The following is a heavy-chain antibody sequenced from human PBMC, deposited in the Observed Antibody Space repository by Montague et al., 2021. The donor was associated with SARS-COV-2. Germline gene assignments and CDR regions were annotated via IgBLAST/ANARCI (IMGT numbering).Heavy chain of an antibody. CDR3: VRYSGWFYFDF. CDR1: GDSVSSNSLA. D-gene: IGHD6-19*01. J-gene: IGHJ4*02. V-gene: IGHV6-1*01. Sequence: CAISGDSVSSNSLARSWIRQAPSRGPEWVGRTYYRSKWYSDYAPSVRGRLTVNPDASKNEFSLELNYVTPEDTAVYYCVRYSGWFYFDFWGQGTLVTVSS. CDR2: TYYRSKWYS.